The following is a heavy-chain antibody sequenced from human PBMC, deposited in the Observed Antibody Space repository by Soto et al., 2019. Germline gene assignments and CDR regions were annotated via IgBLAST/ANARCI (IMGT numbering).Heavy chain of an antibody. CDR1: GFTFSSYS. V-gene: IGHV3-21*01. Sequence: PGGSLRLSCAASGFTFSSYSMNWVRQAPGKGLEWVSSISSSSSYIYYADSVKGRFTISRDNAKNSLYLKMNSLRAEDTAVYYCARGQLYSSSSQWFDPWGQGTLVTVSS. CDR3: ARGQLYSSSSQWFDP. CDR2: ISSSSSYI. J-gene: IGHJ5*02. D-gene: IGHD6-6*01.